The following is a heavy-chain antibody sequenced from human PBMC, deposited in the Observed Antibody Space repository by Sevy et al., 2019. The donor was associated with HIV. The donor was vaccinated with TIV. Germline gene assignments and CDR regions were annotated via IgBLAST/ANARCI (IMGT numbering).Heavy chain of an antibody. CDR2: IYYTGST. V-gene: IGHV4-59*01. CDR3: ARELISGRYYGMDV. CDR1: GGSISSYY. Sequence: SETLSLTCTVSGGSISSYYWSWIRQPPGKGLEWIGYIYYTGSTNYNPSLNSRVTISVDTSKNQFSLKLSSVTAADTAVYYCARELISGRYYGMDVWGQGTTVTVSS. J-gene: IGHJ6*02. D-gene: IGHD6-19*01.